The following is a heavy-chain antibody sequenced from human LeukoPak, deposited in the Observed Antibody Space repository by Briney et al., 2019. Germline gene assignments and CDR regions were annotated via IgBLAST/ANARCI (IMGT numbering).Heavy chain of an antibody. V-gene: IGHV4-39*01. CDR3: ARSKALHCSSTSCYVERAYYYFDY. J-gene: IGHJ4*02. CDR1: GGSIISSSYY. CDR2: IYYSGST. Sequence: SETLSLTCTVSGGSIISSSYYWGWIRQPPGKGLEWIGSIYYSGSTYYNPSLKSRVTISVDTSKNQFSLKLSSLTAADTAVYYCARSKALHCSSTSCYVERAYYYFDYWGQGILVTVSS. D-gene: IGHD2-2*01.